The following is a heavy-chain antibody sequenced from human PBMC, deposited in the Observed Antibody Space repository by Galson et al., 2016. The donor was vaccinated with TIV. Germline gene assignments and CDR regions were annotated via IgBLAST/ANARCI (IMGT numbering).Heavy chain of an antibody. CDR3: ARGGVLRGLDF. CDR2: IDPNSGAT. V-gene: IGHV1-2*02. Sequence: SVKVSCKASGYPFTDSWMHWVRQAPGEGLEWMGWIDPNSGATLYAQKFQGRVTMTRDTSTSTTYVELSRLTSDDTADYYCARGGVLRGLDFWGQGTLVTVSS. CDR1: GYPFTDSW. J-gene: IGHJ4*02. D-gene: IGHD3-10*01.